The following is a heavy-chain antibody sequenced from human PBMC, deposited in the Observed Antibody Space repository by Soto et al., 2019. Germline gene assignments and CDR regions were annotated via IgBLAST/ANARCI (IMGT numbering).Heavy chain of an antibody. J-gene: IGHJ6*02. CDR3: ARQPATTYGSAGPPDV. Sequence: QLQLQESGPGLVKPSETLSLTCTVSGGSISRSSYYWGWIRQPPGKGLEWIGSIYYSGSTYYNPSRNSRVTISVDTSKNQFSLKLSSVTAADTAVYYCARQPATTYGSAGPPDVWGQGTTVTVSS. CDR1: GGSISRSSYY. CDR2: IYYSGST. V-gene: IGHV4-39*01. D-gene: IGHD3-10*01.